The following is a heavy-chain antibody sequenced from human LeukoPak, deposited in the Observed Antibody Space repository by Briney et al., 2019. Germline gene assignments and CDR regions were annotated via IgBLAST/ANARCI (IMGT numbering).Heavy chain of an antibody. CDR2: INHSGST. CDR1: GGSFSGYY. Sequence: SETLSLTCAVYGGSFSGYYWSWIRQPPGKGLEWIGEINHSGSTNYNPSLKSRVTISVDTSKNQFSLKLSSVTAADTAVYYCARAAYSSGWYSWVSGYYYYGMDVWGQGTTVTVSS. J-gene: IGHJ6*02. CDR3: ARAAYSSGWYSWVSGYYYYGMDV. D-gene: IGHD6-19*01. V-gene: IGHV4-34*01.